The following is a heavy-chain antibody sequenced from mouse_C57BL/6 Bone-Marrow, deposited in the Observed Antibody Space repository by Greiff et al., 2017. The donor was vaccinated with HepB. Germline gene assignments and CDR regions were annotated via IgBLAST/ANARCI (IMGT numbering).Heavy chain of an antibody. D-gene: IGHD1-1*01. CDR2: IYPGDGDT. J-gene: IGHJ4*01. CDR3: ARPLITTDAMDY. Sequence: VQLQQSGPELVKPGASVKISCKASGYAFSSSWMNWVKQRPGKGLEWIGRIYPGDGDTNYNGKFKGKATLTADKSYSTAYMQLSSLTSEDSAVYFCARPLITTDAMDYWGQGTSVTVSS. CDR1: GYAFSSSW. V-gene: IGHV1-82*01.